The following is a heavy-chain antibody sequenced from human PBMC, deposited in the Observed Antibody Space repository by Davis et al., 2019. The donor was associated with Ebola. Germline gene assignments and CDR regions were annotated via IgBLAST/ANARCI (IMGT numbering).Heavy chain of an antibody. Sequence: PSETLSLTCTVSGGSISSYYWSWIRQPPGKGLEWIGYIYYSGSTNYNPSLKSRVTISVDTSKNQFSLKLSSVTAADTAVYYCAREPRLLWFGELGGMDVWGQGTTVTVSS. CDR3: AREPRLLWFGELGGMDV. CDR1: GGSISSYY. J-gene: IGHJ6*02. CDR2: IYYSGST. V-gene: IGHV4-59*01. D-gene: IGHD3-10*01.